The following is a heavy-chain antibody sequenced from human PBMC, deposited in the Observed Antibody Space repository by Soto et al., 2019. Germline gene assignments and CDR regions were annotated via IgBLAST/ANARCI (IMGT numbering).Heavy chain of an antibody. CDR2: ISRSSSTI. CDR1: GFTFSTYS. Sequence: EVQLVESGGGLVQPGGSLRLSCAASGFTFSTYSMNWVRQAPGKGLEWISYISRSSSTIYYADSVKGRFTISRDNAKNSLYVQMNSLRDEDMAVYYCARDYSYGLDYWGQGVLVTVSS. J-gene: IGHJ4*02. V-gene: IGHV3-48*02. CDR3: ARDYSYGLDY. D-gene: IGHD5-18*01.